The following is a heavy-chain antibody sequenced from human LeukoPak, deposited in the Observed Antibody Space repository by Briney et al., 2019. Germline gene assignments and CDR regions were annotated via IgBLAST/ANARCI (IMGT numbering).Heavy chain of an antibody. Sequence: GGSLRLSCAASGFTFSSYALHWVRQAPGKGLEWVAVISYDGSVKFYADSVKGRFTISRDNSKNTLYLQMNSLRAEDTSVYYCAKVGCSGGNCYAAFDIWGQGTMVTVSS. CDR2: ISYDGSVK. CDR3: AKVGCSGGNCYAAFDI. V-gene: IGHV3-30*18. J-gene: IGHJ3*02. D-gene: IGHD2-15*01. CDR1: GFTFSSYA.